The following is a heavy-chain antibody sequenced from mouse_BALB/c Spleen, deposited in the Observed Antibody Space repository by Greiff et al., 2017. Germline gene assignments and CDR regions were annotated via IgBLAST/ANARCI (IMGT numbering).Heavy chain of an antibody. CDR1: GFTFSNYW. CDR3: TRWILRDYYAMEY. D-gene: IGHD1-1*01. CDR2: IRLKSNNYAT. Sequence: EVHLVESGGGLVQPGGSMKLSCVASGFTFSNYWMNWVRQSPEKGLEWVAEIRLKSNNYATHYAVSVRGRFTISRDDSKSSVYLQMNNLRAEDTGIYYCTRWILRDYYAMEYWGQGTSVTVSA. J-gene: IGHJ4*01. V-gene: IGHV6-6*02.